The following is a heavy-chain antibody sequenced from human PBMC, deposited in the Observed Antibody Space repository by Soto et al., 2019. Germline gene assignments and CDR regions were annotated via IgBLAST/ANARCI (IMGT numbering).Heavy chain of an antibody. CDR2: ITSGSFI. CDR3: ARVTSSTSGFDY. J-gene: IGHJ4*02. D-gene: IGHD2-2*01. Sequence: ESGGGLVKPGGSLRLSCAASGFTFSSYDMIWVRQAPGKGLEWVSSITSGSFIYYADSVKGRFTISRDNAKNSLYLQMNSLRAEDTAVYYCARVTSSTSGFDYWGQGTLVTVSS. V-gene: IGHV3-21*01. CDR1: GFTFSSYD.